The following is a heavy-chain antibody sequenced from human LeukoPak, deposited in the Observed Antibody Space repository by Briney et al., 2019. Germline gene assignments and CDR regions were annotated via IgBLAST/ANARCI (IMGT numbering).Heavy chain of an antibody. CDR2: IRYDGSNK. J-gene: IGHJ4*02. D-gene: IGHD3-22*01. CDR1: GFTFSSYG. CDR3: ANSGGYYPTGYFDY. Sequence: GGSLRLSCAASGFTFSSYGMHWVRQAPGKGLEWVAFIRYDGSNKFYADSVKGRFTISRDNSKSTLYLQMNSLRAEDTAVYYCANSGGYYPTGYFDYWGQGTLVTVS. V-gene: IGHV3-30*02.